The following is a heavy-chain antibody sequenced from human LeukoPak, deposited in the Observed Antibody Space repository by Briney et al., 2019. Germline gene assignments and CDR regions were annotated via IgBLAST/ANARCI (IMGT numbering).Heavy chain of an antibody. CDR3: AKDMGRGGDRDY. D-gene: IGHD3-10*01. CDR1: GFTFSNNG. Sequence: PGGSLRLSCAASGFTFSNNGFHWIRQAPGKGLEWVAHIHLDGSDVHYTDSVKGRFTISRDNSKNTVYLQMNSLRAEDTAVYYCAKDMGRGGDRDYWGQGTLVTVSS. CDR2: IHLDGSDV. J-gene: IGHJ4*02. V-gene: IGHV3-30*02.